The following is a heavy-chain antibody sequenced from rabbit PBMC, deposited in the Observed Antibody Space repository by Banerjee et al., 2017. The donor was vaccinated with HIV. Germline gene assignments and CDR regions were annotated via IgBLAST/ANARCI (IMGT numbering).Heavy chain of an antibody. Sequence: QEQLEESGGDLVKPEGSLTLTCTASGFSFSNKYVMCWVRQAPGKGLEWIGCINSSSRNVVYASWATGRFTISKTSSTTVTLQMTSLTAADTATYFCAREYGGDVGNAYATRLDLWGQGTLVTVS. J-gene: IGHJ3*01. V-gene: IGHV1S45*01. CDR2: INSSSRNV. CDR3: AREYGGDVGNAYATRLDL. D-gene: IGHD6-1*01. CDR1: GFSFSNKYV.